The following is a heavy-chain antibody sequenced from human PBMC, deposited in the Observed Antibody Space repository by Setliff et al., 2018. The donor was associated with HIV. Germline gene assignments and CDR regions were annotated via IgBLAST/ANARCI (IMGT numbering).Heavy chain of an antibody. V-gene: IGHV1-2*02. CDR1: GYTLTELS. Sequence: ASVKVSCKVFGYTLTELSIHWVRQAPGKGLEWMGWINTDNGITEYAENFQGRVAMTRDTSMSTAYMELNRLTFYDTAVYYCARDPYDTSENPYDPWGQGTLVTVSS. J-gene: IGHJ5*02. CDR3: ARDPYDTSENPYDP. CDR2: INTDNGIT. D-gene: IGHD3-16*01.